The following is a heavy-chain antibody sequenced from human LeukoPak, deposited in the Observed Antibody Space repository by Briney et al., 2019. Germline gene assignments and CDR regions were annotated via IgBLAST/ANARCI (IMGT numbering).Heavy chain of an antibody. V-gene: IGHV4-34*01. Sequence: PSETLFLTCAVYGGSFSGYYWSWIRQPPGKGLEWIGEINHSGSTNYNPSLKSRVTISVDTSKNQFSLKLSSVTAADTAVYYCARGKGSPWSGYYTYYYYYMDVWGKGTTVTVSS. CDR2: INHSGST. J-gene: IGHJ6*03. D-gene: IGHD3-3*01. CDR1: GGSFSGYY. CDR3: ARGKGSPWSGYYTYYYYYMDV.